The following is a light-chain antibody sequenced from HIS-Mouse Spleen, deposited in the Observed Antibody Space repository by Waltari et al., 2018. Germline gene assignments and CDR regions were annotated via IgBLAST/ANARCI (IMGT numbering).Light chain of an antibody. J-gene: IGKJ2*01. CDR2: KAS. V-gene: IGKV1-5*03. CDR3: QQYNSDSPKYT. Sequence: DIQMPQSPSTLPASVVDRLTITCPASQSISSWLAWYQQKPGKAPKLLIYKASSLESGVPSRFSGSGSGTEFTLTISSLQADDIATYYCQQYNSDSPKYTLGQGTKLEIK. CDR1: QSISSW.